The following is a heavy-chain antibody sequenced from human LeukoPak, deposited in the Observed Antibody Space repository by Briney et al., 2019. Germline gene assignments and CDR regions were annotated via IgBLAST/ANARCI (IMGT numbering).Heavy chain of an antibody. J-gene: IGHJ4*02. CDR1: GFIFGDYA. Sequence: QSGGSLRLSCTTSGFIFGDYAMSWVRQATGKGLECVSLIRGRVYGATTEYAASVKGRFAMSRDDSKSIAYLQMNSLKSEDTAMYYCSRERAGVFQYWGQGILVTVSS. CDR3: SRERAGVFQY. CDR2: IRGRVYGATT. V-gene: IGHV3-49*04.